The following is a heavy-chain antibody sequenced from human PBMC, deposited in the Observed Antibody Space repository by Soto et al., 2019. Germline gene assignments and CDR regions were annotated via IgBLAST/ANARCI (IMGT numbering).Heavy chain of an antibody. CDR2: INPNSGGT. V-gene: IGHV1-2*04. CDR3: AREGRCSSTSCYDSGYDQAFDI. CDR1: GYTFTGHY. J-gene: IGHJ3*02. Sequence: ASVKVSCKASGYTFTGHYMHWVRHAPGQGLEWMGWINPNSGGTNYAQKFQGWATMTRDTSISTAYMELSRLRSDDTAVYYCAREGRCSSTSCYDSGYDQAFDIWGQGTMVTVSS. D-gene: IGHD2-2*01.